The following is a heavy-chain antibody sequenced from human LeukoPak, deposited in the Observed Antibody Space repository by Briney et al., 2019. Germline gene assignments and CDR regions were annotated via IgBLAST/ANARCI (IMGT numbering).Heavy chain of an antibody. CDR2: ISGSGGST. CDR1: GFTFSSYA. Sequence: HPGGSLRLSCAASGFTFSSYAMSWVRQAPGKGLEWVSGISGSGGSTYYADSVKGRFTISRDNLQMNSLRAEDTAVYYCAKDSEWLPDVFDYWGQGTLVTVSS. CDR3: AKDSEWLPDVFDY. D-gene: IGHD3-3*01. V-gene: IGHV3-23*01. J-gene: IGHJ4*02.